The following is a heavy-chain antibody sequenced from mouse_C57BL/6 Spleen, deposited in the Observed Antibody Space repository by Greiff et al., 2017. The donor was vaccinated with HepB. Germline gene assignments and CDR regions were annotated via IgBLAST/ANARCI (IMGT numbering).Heavy chain of an antibody. CDR3: ARGGAQASWFAY. Sequence: QVQLKQSGAELVRPGTSVKVSCKASGYAFTNYLIEWVKQRPGQGLEWIGVINPGSGGTNYNEKFKGKATLTVDKSSSTAYMELRSLTSEDTAVYYCARGGAQASWFAYWGQGTLVTVSA. CDR2: INPGSGGT. J-gene: IGHJ3*01. CDR1: GYAFTNYL. V-gene: IGHV1-54*01.